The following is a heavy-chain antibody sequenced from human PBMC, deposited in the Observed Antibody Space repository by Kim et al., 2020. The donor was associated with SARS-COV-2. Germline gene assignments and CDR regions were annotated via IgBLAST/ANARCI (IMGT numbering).Heavy chain of an antibody. V-gene: IGHV5-10-1*01. D-gene: IGHD6-13*01. CDR2: IDPSYSYT. CDR3: AGRIAAAGTRGIYARDYYGMDV. Sequence: GESLKISCKGSGYSFTSYWISWVRQMPGKGLEWMGRIDPSYSYTNYSPSFQGHVTISADKSISTAYLQWSSLKASDTAIYYCAGRIAAAGTRGIYARDYYGMDVWGQGTTVSVSS. CDR1: GYSFTSYW. J-gene: IGHJ6*02.